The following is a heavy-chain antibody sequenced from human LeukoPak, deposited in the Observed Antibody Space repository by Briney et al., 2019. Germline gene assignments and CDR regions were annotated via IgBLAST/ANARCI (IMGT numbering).Heavy chain of an antibody. CDR1: GGSISSYY. Sequence: SETLSLTCTVSGGSISSYYWSWIRQPPGKGLEWIGYIYYSGSPRYNPSLKSRVTISVDTSKNQFSLKLSSVTAADTAVYYCASEPNYYDSSGYYLVAKYFQHWGQGTLVTVSS. CDR3: ASEPNYYDSSGYYLVAKYFQH. CDR2: IYYSGSP. D-gene: IGHD3-22*01. V-gene: IGHV4-59*08. J-gene: IGHJ1*01.